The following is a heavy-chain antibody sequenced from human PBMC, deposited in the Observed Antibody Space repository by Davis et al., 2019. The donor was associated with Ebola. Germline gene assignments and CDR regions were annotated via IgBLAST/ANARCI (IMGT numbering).Heavy chain of an antibody. CDR3: ARVQATVVTPDY. Sequence: LRLSCTVSGGSISSGGYYWSWIRQHPGKGLEWIGYIYYSGSTYYNPSLKSRVTISVDTSKNQFSLKLSSVTAADTAVYYCARVQATVVTPDYWGQGTLVTVPS. CDR2: IYYSGST. V-gene: IGHV4-31*03. D-gene: IGHD4-23*01. J-gene: IGHJ4*02. CDR1: GGSISSGGYY.